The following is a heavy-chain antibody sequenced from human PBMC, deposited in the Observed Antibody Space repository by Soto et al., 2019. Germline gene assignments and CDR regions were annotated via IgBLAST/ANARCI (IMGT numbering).Heavy chain of an antibody. J-gene: IGHJ6*02. CDR1: GYTFTSYD. Sequence: QVPLVQSGAEVKKPGASVKVSCKASGYTFTSYDINWVRQATGQGLEWMGWMNPNSGNTGYAQKFQGRVTMTRNTSISTAYMELSSLRSEDTAVYYCTRFPAGSYSVLEYYYYGMDVWGQGTTVTVSS. V-gene: IGHV1-8*01. CDR2: MNPNSGNT. D-gene: IGHD1-26*01. CDR3: TRFPAGSYSVLEYYYYGMDV.